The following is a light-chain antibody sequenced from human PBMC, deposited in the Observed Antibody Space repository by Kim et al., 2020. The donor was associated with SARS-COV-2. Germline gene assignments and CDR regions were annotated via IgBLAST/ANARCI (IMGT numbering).Light chain of an antibody. CDR1: QHIDTS. V-gene: IGKV1-39*01. J-gene: IGKJ4*01. CDR2: QAS. Sequence: ASVGDSDTITCRASQHIDTSLYWYQHRPGKALKFLIFQASSLRSGVPSRFSGSRSGTDFTLTISGLQPEDFATYHYQQSYMTPLTFGGGTKVDIK. CDR3: QQSYMTPLT.